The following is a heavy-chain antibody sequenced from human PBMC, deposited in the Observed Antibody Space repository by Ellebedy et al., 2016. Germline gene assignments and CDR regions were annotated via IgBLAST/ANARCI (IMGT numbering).Heavy chain of an antibody. CDR3: ARVGCSGGSCYHYYGMDV. Sequence: ASVKVSCKASGYTFTGYYMHWVRQAPGQGLEWMGWINPTSGGTNYAQKFQGWVTMTRDTSIRTAYMELSRLRSDDTAVYYCARVGCSGGSCYHYYGMDVWGQGTTVTVSS. V-gene: IGHV1-2*04. CDR1: GYTFTGYY. J-gene: IGHJ6*02. CDR2: INPTSGGT. D-gene: IGHD2-15*01.